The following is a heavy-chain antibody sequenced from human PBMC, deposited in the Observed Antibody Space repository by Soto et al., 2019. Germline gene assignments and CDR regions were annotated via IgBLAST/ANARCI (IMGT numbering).Heavy chain of an antibody. D-gene: IGHD2-21*01. J-gene: IGHJ4*02. CDR2: IYHSGST. V-gene: IGHV4-38-2*02. CDR3: ARDIVSLSTRNFDY. Sequence: SETLSLTCAVSGYSICSGYYWGWLRQHPGKGLEWIGSIYHSGSTYYNPSLTSPVTISVDTSKNQFSLKLSSVTAADTAEYYCARDIVSLSTRNFDYWCQGTLVTVSS. CDR1: GYSICSGYY.